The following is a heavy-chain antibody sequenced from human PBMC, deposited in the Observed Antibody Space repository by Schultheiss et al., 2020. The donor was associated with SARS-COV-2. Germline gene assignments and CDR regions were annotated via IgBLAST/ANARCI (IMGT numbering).Heavy chain of an antibody. CDR1: GYSISSGYY. Sequence: SETLSLTCAVSGYSISSGYYWGWIRQSPGKGLEWIGYVSDSGRTTYSASLKSRVTISFDTSQNQFSLKLSSVTAADTAVYYCARASPGIGWFDPWGQGTLVTVSS. V-gene: IGHV4-38-2*01. CDR2: VSDSGRT. D-gene: IGHD6-13*01. CDR3: ARASPGIGWFDP. J-gene: IGHJ5*02.